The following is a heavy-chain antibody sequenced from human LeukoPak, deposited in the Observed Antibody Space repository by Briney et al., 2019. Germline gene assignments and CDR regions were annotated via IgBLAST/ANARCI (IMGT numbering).Heavy chain of an antibody. J-gene: IGHJ4*02. CDR2: INTRGKTI. D-gene: IGHD1-1*01. CDR3: ARENWYYFGY. Sequence: GGSLRLSCAAPGFTFRDYDMSWIRQAPGKGLEWISYINTRGKTIYYADSVKGRFTISRDNGKNSLYLQMNSLRAEDTALYYCARENWYYFGYWGQGTPVTVSS. CDR1: GFTFRDYD. V-gene: IGHV3-11*01.